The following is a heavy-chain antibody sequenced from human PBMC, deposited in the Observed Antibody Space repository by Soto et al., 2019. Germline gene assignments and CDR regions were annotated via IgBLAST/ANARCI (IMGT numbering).Heavy chain of an antibody. D-gene: IGHD3-10*01. V-gene: IGHV3-72*01. J-gene: IGHJ4*02. Sequence: EVQLVESGGDLVQPGGSLRLSCSASGFSLSDLFIDWVRQAPGKGLEWVGRTKDKAYSYTAEYAASMKGRFTISRDESRNCLYLHMSSLNTQDTAVYYCASVRGVFGYWGQGTLVTVSS. CDR1: GFSLSDLF. CDR3: ASVRGVFGY. CDR2: TKDKAYSYTA.